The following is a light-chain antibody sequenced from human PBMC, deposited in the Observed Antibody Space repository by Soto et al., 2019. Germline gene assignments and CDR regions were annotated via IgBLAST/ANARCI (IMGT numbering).Light chain of an antibody. J-gene: IGKJ5*01. CDR2: GAS. V-gene: IGKV3-15*01. CDR1: QNIGNK. CDR3: QQFGSTPPLT. Sequence: IVMTQSPGTLSVSPGERATLSCRASQNIGNKVGWYTQKPGQAPRRLIHGASTRATGIPVSFSGSGSGKDVTLIIIRREAEEFAVYYCQQFGSTPPLTFGQGTRLEIK.